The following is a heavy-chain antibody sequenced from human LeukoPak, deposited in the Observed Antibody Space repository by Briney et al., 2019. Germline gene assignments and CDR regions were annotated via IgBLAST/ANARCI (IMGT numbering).Heavy chain of an antibody. J-gene: IGHJ6*03. CDR3: AKSYGSGGYPNYYYYYMDV. CDR2: IWYDGSNK. Sequence: GGSLRLSCAASGFTFSSYGMHWVRQAPGKGLEWVAVIWYDGSNKYYADSVKGRFTISRDNSKNTLYLQMNSLRAEDTAVYYCAKSYGSGGYPNYYYYYMDVWGKGTTVTVSS. V-gene: IGHV3-33*06. D-gene: IGHD3-10*01. CDR1: GFTFSSYG.